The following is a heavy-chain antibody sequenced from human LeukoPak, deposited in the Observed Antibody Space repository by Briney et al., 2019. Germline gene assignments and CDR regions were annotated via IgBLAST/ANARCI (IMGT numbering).Heavy chain of an antibody. V-gene: IGHV1-69-2*01. CDR2: VDPEDGET. D-gene: IGHD6-6*01. CDR1: GYTFTDYY. J-gene: IGHJ4*02. CDR3: ASILGSSSSFDY. Sequence: ASVKISCKVSGYTFTDYYMHWVQQAPGKGLEWMGLVDPEDGETIYAEKFQGRVTITADTSTDTAYMELSSLRSEDTAVYYCASILGSSSSFDYWGQGTLVTVSS.